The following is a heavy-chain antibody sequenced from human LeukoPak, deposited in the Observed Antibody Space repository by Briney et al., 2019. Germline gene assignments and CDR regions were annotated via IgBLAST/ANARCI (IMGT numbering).Heavy chain of an antibody. Sequence: GASVKVSCKASGYTFTSYGISWVRQAPGQGLEWMGWISAYNGNTNYAQKLQGRVTMTTDTSTGTAYMELRSLRSDDTAVYYCARAYCGGDCYSVDWFDPWGQGTLVTVSS. V-gene: IGHV1-18*01. D-gene: IGHD2-21*01. CDR2: ISAYNGNT. CDR1: GYTFTSYG. CDR3: ARAYCGGDCYSVDWFDP. J-gene: IGHJ5*02.